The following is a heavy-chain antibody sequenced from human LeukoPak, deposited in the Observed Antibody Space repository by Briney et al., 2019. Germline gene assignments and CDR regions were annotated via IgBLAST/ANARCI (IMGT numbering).Heavy chain of an antibody. CDR2: IYYSLST. CDR3: ARDSYYYDSSGYYYFDC. Sequence: KPSETLSLTCTVSAGSIGSSSYYCGRSHQPPVKGLEWIGSIYYSLSTYNNPSLKSRVTIAEDTSKNQFALKLSFVTAADTAVYCCARDSYYYDSSGYYYFDCWGQGTLVTPYS. V-gene: IGHV4-39*06. D-gene: IGHD3-22*01. J-gene: IGHJ4*02. CDR1: AGSIGSSSYY.